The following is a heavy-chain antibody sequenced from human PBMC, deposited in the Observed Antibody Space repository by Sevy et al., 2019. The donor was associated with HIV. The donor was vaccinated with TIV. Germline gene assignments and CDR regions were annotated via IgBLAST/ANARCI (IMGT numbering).Heavy chain of an antibody. CDR1: GFTFSQAW. J-gene: IGHJ6*02. CDR2: IKSRKDGQTT. D-gene: IGHD4-4*01. CDR3: ATDVESPSKGGVWYYCLDA. Sequence: GESLKISCAASGFTFSQAWMSWVRQAPGKGLEWVLRIKSRKDGQTTDFAEPVKGRFSISRDDSKNKLSLQMNSLKIEVTAVDYCATDVESPSKGGVWYYCLDAWGQGTTVTVSS. V-gene: IGHV3-15*01.